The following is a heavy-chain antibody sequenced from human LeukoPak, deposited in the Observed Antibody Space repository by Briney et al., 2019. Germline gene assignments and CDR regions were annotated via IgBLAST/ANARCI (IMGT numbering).Heavy chain of an antibody. CDR2: ISGSGGST. Sequence: GGSLRLSCAASGFTFSSYAMSWVRQAPGKGLEWVSAISGSGGSTYYADSVKGRFTISRDNSKNTLYLQMNSLRAEDMAVYYCAVTYYDFWSGYPDCWGQGTLVTVSS. D-gene: IGHD3-3*01. CDR3: AVTYYDFWSGYPDC. CDR1: GFTFSSYA. V-gene: IGHV3-23*01. J-gene: IGHJ4*02.